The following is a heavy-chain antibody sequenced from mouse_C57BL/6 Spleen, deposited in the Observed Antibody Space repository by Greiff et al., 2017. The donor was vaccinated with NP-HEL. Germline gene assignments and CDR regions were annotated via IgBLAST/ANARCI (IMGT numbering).Heavy chain of an antibody. Sequence: EVQLVESGGGLVQPKGSLKLSCAASGFTFTTYAMHWVRQTPGQGLEWVARIRSKSSNSATNYADSGKDRLTIYRDDTYSMLYLQMNNLMTYDTAVYYCVEDYYCNSPYAMDYWGKGTSVTVAS. J-gene: IGHJ4*01. CDR2: IRSKSSNSAT. V-gene: IGHV10-3*01. CDR1: GFTFTTYA. D-gene: IGHD1-1*01. CDR3: VEDYYCNSPYAMDY.